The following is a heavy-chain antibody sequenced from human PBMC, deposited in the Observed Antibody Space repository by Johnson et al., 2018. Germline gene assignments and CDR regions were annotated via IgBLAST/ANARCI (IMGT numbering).Heavy chain of an antibody. CDR3: STLSWPVSYYSGMDV. D-gene: IGHD6-19*01. Sequence: VQLVQSGGGLVKPGGSLRLSCAASGFTFSNAWMSWVRQAPGKGLEWVGRIKSQTNGVTTYYAAPVKGRFIISRDDAEDTLYRQMNSLKTEDTAVYFCSTLSWPVSYYSGMDVWGQGTTVTVSS. J-gene: IGHJ6*02. CDR2: IKSQTNGVTT. CDR1: GFTFSNAW. V-gene: IGHV3-15*01.